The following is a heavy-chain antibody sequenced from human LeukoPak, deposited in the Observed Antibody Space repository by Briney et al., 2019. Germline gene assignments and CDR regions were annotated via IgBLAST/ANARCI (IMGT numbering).Heavy chain of an antibody. CDR3: ARSGAGDPRPDY. V-gene: IGHV1-69*01. CDR2: IIPIFGTA. CDR1: GGTFSSYA. Sequence: SVKVSCKASGGTFSSYAISWVRQAPGQGLEWMGGIIPIFGTANYAQKFQGRVTITADESTSTAYMELSSLRSEDTAVYYCARSGAGDPRPDYWGQGTLVTVSS. J-gene: IGHJ4*02. D-gene: IGHD1-26*01.